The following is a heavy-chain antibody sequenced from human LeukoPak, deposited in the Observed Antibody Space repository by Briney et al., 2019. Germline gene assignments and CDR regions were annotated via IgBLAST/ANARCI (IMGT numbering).Heavy chain of an antibody. V-gene: IGHV1-69*04. CDR3: ARARNSWYGSDITVAGAFDY. CDR2: IIPIFGIA. CDR1: GGTFSSYA. J-gene: IGHJ4*02. Sequence: ASVKVSCKASGGTFSSYAISWVRQAPGQGLEWMGKIIPIFGIANYAQKFQGRVTITADKSTSTAYMELSSLRSEDTAMYYCARARNSWYGSDITVAGAFDYWGQGILVTVSS. D-gene: IGHD6-13*01.